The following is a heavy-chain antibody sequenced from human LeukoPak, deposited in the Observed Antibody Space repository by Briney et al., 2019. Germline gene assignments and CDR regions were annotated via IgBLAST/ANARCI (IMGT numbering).Heavy chain of an antibody. J-gene: IGHJ3*02. Sequence: GGSLRLSCAASGFTVSSNYMSWVRQAPGKGLEWGSVIYSGGSTYYADSVKGRFTISRDNSKNTLYLQVNSLRAEDTAVYYCARRKSYSGAFDIWGQGTMVTVSS. D-gene: IGHD1-26*01. CDR3: ARRKSYSGAFDI. V-gene: IGHV3-66*02. CDR2: IYSGGST. CDR1: GFTVSSNY.